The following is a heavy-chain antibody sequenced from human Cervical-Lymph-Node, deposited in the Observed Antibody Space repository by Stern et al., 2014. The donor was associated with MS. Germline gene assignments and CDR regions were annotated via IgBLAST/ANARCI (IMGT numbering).Heavy chain of an antibody. J-gene: IGHJ4*02. Sequence: VQLVESGAGLVKPGGSLRLSCAASGFTFSDYYMNWIRQAPGKGLEWVSYISGRDGTIFYADTVKGRFTISRDNAKKSLYLQMNSLRAEDTAVYYCARAGGSKDDFWGQGTLVTVSS. CDR2: ISGRDGTI. CDR3: ARAGGSKDDF. CDR1: GFTFSDYY. D-gene: IGHD3-10*01. V-gene: IGHV3-11*01.